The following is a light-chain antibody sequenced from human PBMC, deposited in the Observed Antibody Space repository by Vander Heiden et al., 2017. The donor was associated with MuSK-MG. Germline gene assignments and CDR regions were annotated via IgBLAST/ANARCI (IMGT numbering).Light chain of an antibody. CDR3: QQYYRSPLT. CDR2: WAS. V-gene: IGKV4-1*01. Sequence: DIVVTQSPESLAVSLGERATFNCRSSQSLLHRHNNNNYLAWFQQKPGQPPKLLIYWASTRESGVPDRFSGSGSGTDFTLTISGLQAEDVADYYCQQYYRSPLTFGGGTKVXIK. CDR1: QSLLHRHNNNNY. J-gene: IGKJ4*01.